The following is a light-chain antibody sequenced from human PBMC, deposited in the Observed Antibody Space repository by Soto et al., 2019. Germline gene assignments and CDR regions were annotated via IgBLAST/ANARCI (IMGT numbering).Light chain of an antibody. V-gene: IGKV1-9*01. J-gene: IGKJ4*01. CDR3: QHLYNHPLT. CDR1: QGITCY. CDR2: AAS. Sequence: IQLTQSPSSLSASVGDRVTFTCRASQGITCYLAWYQQRPGKAPRLLIYAASTLQNAVPSRFSGSGYGPEFTLTISNLQLVHFATYYWQHLYNHPLTLGGGTKV.